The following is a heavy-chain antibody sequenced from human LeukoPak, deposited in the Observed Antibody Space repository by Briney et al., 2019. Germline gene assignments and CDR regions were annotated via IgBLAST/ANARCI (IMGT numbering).Heavy chain of an antibody. CDR3: AGQSPTYSGSPTPIDY. D-gene: IGHD1-26*01. Sequence: GGSLRLSCVASGFTFRTHGMHWVRQAPGKGLEWVAVIWYDGSNKYYADSVKGRFTISRDNSKNTLYLQMNSLRVEHTAVYYCAGQSPTYSGSPTPIDYWGQGTLVTVSS. V-gene: IGHV3-33*01. CDR2: IWYDGSNK. CDR1: GFTFRTHG. J-gene: IGHJ4*02.